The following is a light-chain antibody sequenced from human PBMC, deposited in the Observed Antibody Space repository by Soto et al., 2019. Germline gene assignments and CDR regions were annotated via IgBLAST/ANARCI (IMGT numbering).Light chain of an antibody. CDR2: AAS. V-gene: IGKV1-12*01. CDR3: QQANSLFPLN. J-gene: IGKJ4*01. CDR1: QGISKW. Sequence: DIQMTQSPSSVSASVGDRVTITCRASQGISKWLAWYQQKPGEAPKLLIYAASNLRSGVPSRFSGSGSGIDFAITISSLQPEDFATYYCQQANSLFPLNFGGGTKVEIK.